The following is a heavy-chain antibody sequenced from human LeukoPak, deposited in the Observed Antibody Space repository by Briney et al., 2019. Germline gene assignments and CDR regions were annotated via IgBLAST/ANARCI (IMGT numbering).Heavy chain of an antibody. V-gene: IGHV5-51*01. CDR2: IYPGDSDT. D-gene: IGHD1-26*01. Sequence: GESLKIACKGSGYSFTTYWIAWVRQMPGKGLEWMGVIYPGDSDTRYSPSFQGQVTLSADKSISTAYLQWSSLKASDTAIYYCARALVGAATLSYWGQGTLVTVSS. J-gene: IGHJ4*02. CDR3: ARALVGAATLSY. CDR1: GYSFTTYW.